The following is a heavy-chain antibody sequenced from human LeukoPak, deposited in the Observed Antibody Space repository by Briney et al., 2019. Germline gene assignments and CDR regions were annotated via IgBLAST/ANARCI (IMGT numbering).Heavy chain of an antibody. CDR3: ARDTSSRSYDYFDY. J-gene: IGHJ4*02. CDR2: ISYDGSNK. D-gene: IGHD1-26*01. Sequence: TGGSLRLSCAASGFTFSSYAMHWVRQAPGKGLEWVAVISYDGSNKYYADSVKGRFTISRDNSKNTLYLQMNSLRAEDTAVYYCARDTSSRSYDYFDYWGQGTLVTVSS. CDR1: GFTFSSYA. V-gene: IGHV3-30-3*01.